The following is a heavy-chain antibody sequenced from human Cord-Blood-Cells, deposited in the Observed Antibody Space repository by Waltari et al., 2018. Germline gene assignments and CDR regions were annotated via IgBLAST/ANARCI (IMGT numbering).Heavy chain of an antibody. J-gene: IGHJ5*02. D-gene: IGHD2-8*01. CDR1: GGSISSSSYY. CDR3: ARLNGNWFDP. V-gene: IGHV4-39*01. CDR2: IYYSGST. Sequence: QLQLQESGPGLVKPSETLSLTYTVSGGSISSSSYYWGWIRQPPGKGLEWIGSIYYSGSTYYNPSRKSRVTISVDTSKNQFSLKLSSVTAADTAVYYCARLNGNWFDPWGQGTLVTVSS.